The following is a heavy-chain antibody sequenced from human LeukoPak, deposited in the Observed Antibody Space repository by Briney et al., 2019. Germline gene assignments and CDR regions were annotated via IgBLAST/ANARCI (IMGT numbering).Heavy chain of an antibody. CDR1: GGSINSYY. V-gene: IGHV4-59*01. CDR2: IYYSGST. J-gene: IGHJ6*03. CDR3: ARESDYYYYMDV. Sequence: SETLSLTCTVSGGSINSYYWSWIRQPPGKGLEWIGYIYYSGSTNYNPSLKSRVTISVDTSKNQFSLKLSSVTAADTAVYYCARESDYYYYMDVWGKGTTVTVSS.